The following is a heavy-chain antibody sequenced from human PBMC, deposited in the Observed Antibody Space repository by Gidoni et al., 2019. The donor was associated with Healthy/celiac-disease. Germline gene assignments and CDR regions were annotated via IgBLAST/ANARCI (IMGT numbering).Heavy chain of an antibody. CDR3: AKVRLVATNVPPHYFDY. Sequence: QAPGQGLEWVPAISGSGGSTYYADSVKGRLTISRVNSKNTLYLQMNSLRGEDTAVYYCAKVRLVATNVPPHYFDYWGQGTLVTVSS. CDR2: ISGSGGST. J-gene: IGHJ4*02. D-gene: IGHD5-12*01. V-gene: IGHV3-23*01.